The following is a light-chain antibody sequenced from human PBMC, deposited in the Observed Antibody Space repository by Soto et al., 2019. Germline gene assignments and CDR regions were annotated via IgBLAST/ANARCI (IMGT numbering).Light chain of an antibody. J-gene: IGKJ5*01. CDR2: GAS. V-gene: IGKV3-20*01. CDR3: QQYGSSST. CDR1: QSVSSSY. Sequence: EIVLTQSPGAVSLSPGERATLSCRASQSVSSSYLAWYQQKPGQAPRLLIYGASSRATGIPDRFSGSGSGTDFTLTISRLEPEDFAVYYCQQYGSSSTFGQGTRLEI.